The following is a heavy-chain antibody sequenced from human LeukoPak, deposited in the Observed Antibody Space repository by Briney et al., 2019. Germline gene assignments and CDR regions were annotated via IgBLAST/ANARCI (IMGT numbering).Heavy chain of an antibody. CDR2: IYTSGST. CDR1: GYSISSGYY. V-gene: IGHV4-61*02. D-gene: IGHD3-22*01. Sequence: SETLSLTCTVSGYSISSGYYWSWIRQPAGKGLEWIGRIYTSGSTNYNPSLKSRVTISVDTSKNQFSLKLSSVTAADTAVYYCARLHYDSSGYLIFDYWGQGTLVTVSS. J-gene: IGHJ4*02. CDR3: ARLHYDSSGYLIFDY.